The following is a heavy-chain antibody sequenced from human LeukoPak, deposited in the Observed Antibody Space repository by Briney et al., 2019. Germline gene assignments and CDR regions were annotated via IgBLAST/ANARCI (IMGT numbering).Heavy chain of an antibody. CDR2: VSGSGGGT. D-gene: IGHD2-2*01. CDR1: GFTFSSYA. Sequence: GGSLRLSCAASGFTFSSYAMSWVRQAPGKGLEWVSTVSGSGGGTYYADSVKGRFTISRDNSKNTLYLQMNGLRAEDTAVYYCARGKYCSSASCYFMDYWFDPWGQGTLVTVSS. J-gene: IGHJ5*02. V-gene: IGHV3-23*01. CDR3: ARGKYCSSASCYFMDYWFDP.